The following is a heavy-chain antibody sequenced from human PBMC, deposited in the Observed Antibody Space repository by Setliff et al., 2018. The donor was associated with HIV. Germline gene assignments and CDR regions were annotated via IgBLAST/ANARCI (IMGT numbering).Heavy chain of an antibody. V-gene: IGHV4-59*12. CDR2: IYYSGST. D-gene: IGHD5-12*01. CDR1: GGSISSYY. Sequence: PSETLSLTCTVSGGSISSYYWSWIRQPPGKGLEWIGYIYYSGSTNYNPSLKSRVTIPVDTSKNQFSLKLSSVTAADTAVYYCARGRKRDGYNFYYYYMDVWDKGTTVTVSS. CDR3: ARGRKRDGYNFYYYYMDV. J-gene: IGHJ6*03.